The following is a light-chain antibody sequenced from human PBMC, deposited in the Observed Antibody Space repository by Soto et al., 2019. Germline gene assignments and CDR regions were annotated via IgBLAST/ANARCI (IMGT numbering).Light chain of an antibody. CDR3: QQYNSFSWT. CDR1: QSISNW. J-gene: IGKJ1*01. V-gene: IGKV1-5*01. Sequence: QSPSTLSASVGDRVTITCRASQSISNWLAWYQQKPGKAPKLLIYDASSLESGVPSRFSGSGSGTEFTLTITSLQPDDFATYYCQQYNSFSWTFGQGTKVDIK. CDR2: DAS.